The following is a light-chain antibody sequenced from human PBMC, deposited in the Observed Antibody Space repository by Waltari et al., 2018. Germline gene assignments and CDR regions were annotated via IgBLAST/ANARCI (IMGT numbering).Light chain of an antibody. Sequence: QSALTQPASVSGSPGQSITISCTGSSSDVGGSQYVSWYQQHPGKAPKLIIFDVSGRPFGVSTRFSGSKSGNTASLTISGLQPDDEADYHCISYTSSRHYVFGSGTKVIVL. CDR1: SSDVGGSQY. CDR2: DVS. V-gene: IGLV2-14*03. CDR3: ISYTSSRHYV. J-gene: IGLJ1*01.